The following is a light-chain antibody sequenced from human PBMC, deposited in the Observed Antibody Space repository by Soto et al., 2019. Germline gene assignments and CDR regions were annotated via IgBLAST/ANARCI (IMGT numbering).Light chain of an antibody. CDR1: SSDIGTYDH. Sequence: QSALTQPASVSGSPGQSITISCSGTSSDIGTYDHVAWFQQFPGKTPKLMIYSVSNRPSGVSYRFSGSKSGNTASLTISGLLPEDEADYYCCSYAGTFTWVFGTGTKLTVL. CDR2: SVS. V-gene: IGLV2-14*01. J-gene: IGLJ1*01. CDR3: CSYAGTFTWV.